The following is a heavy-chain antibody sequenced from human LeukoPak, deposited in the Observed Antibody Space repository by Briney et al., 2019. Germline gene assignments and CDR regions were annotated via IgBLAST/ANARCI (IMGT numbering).Heavy chain of an antibody. V-gene: IGHV1-18*01. CDR1: GYTFTNYG. Sequence: ASVKVSCKASGYTFTNYGISWVRQAPGQGLEWMGWISAYNGNTNYAQKLQGRVTMTTDTSTSTAYMELRSLRSDDTAVYYCARGTPYYYGSGSYRFDPWGQGTLVTVSS. CDR2: ISAYNGNT. J-gene: IGHJ5*02. CDR3: ARGTPYYYGSGSYRFDP. D-gene: IGHD3-10*01.